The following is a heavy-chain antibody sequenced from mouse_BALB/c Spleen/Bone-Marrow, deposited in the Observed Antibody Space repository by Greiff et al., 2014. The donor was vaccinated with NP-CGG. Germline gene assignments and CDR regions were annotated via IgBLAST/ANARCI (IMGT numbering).Heavy chain of an antibody. CDR2: IYPGNSDT. V-gene: IGHV1-5*01. CDR3: TNGYDYYAMDY. Sequence: VQLKESGTVLARPGASVKMSCKASGYSFTSYWMHWVKQRPGQGLEWIGAIYPGNSDTSYNQKFKGKAKLTAATSASTAYMELSSLTNEDSAVYYCTNGYDYYAMDYWGQGTSVTVSS. J-gene: IGHJ4*01. D-gene: IGHD2-2*01. CDR1: GYSFTSYW.